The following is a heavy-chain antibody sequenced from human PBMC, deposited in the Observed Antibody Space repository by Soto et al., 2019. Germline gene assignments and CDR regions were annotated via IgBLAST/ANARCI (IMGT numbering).Heavy chain of an antibody. CDR1: GFTFSSYA. CDR3: ARALGGMDV. V-gene: IGHV3-30-3*01. Sequence: LRVSCAASGFTFSSYAMHWVRQAPGKGLEWVAVISYDGSNKYYADSVKGRFTISRDNSKNTLYLQMNSLRAEDTAVYYCARALGGMDVWGQGTTVTVSS. CDR2: ISYDGSNK. J-gene: IGHJ6*02. D-gene: IGHD1-26*01.